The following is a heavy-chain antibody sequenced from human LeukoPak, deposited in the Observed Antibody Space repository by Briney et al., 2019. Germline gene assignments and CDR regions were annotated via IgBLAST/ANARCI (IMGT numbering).Heavy chain of an antibody. V-gene: IGHV1-2*02. J-gene: IGHJ6*03. CDR2: INPNSGGT. CDR3: ARDRSSNYDSHMDV. D-gene: IGHD3-3*01. Sequence: GASVKVSCKASGYTFTGYYIHWVRQAPGQGLEWMGWINPNSGGTKYVRKIQDRVTMTRDTSISTAYMEVSRLRSDDTAVYYCARDRSSNYDSHMDVWGKGTTVTVSS. CDR1: GYTFTGYY.